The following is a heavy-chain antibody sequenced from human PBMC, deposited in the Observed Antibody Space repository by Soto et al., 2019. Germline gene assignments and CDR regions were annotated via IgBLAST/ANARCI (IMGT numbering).Heavy chain of an antibody. V-gene: IGHV4-31*03. CDR1: GGSTSSGGYY. CDR2: IYYSGTT. J-gene: IGHJ4*02. CDR3: ARSFAGTYRYDSSGHTFEY. Sequence: PSETLSLACTVSGGSTSSGGYYWSWIRQHPGKGLEWVGYIYYSGTTYYNPSLKSRLTISVDTSKNLFSLKLSSVTAADTAVYYCARSFAGTYRYDSSGHTFEYWGQGTLVTVSS. D-gene: IGHD3-22*01.